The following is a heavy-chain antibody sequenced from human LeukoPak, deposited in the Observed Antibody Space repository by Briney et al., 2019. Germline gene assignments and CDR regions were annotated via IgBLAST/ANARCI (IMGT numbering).Heavy chain of an antibody. D-gene: IGHD2-21*02. V-gene: IGHV4-39*01. CDR3: ARSCGGDCYPGLWFDP. J-gene: IGHJ5*02. CDR2: IYYSGTT. CDR1: GGSIRSTSHY. Sequence: PSETLSLTCTVSGGSIRSTSHYWGWIRQPPGKGLEWIGVIYYSGTTYNNPPLKSRVTISVDTSKNQFSLRLGSVTAADTAVYYCARSCGGDCYPGLWFDPWGQGTLVTVSS.